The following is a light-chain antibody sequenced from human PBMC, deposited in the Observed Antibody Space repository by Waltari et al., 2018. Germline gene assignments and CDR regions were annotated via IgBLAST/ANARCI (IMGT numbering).Light chain of an antibody. CDR2: KAS. CDR3: QQFHNSWT. V-gene: IGKV1-5*03. CDR1: QSISTW. J-gene: IGKJ1*01. Sequence: DIQMTQSPSTLSASVGDRVTITCRASQSISTWLAWYQQKPGKPPKLLVYKASLLESGVPLRFSGSGSGTEFTLTISGLQPDDSATYYCQQFHNSWTFGQGTKVEIK.